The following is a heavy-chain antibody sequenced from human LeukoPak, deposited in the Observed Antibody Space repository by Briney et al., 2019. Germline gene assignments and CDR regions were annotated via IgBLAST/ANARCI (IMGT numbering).Heavy chain of an antibody. CDR1: GYTFTDYY. V-gene: IGHV1-69-2*01. Sequence: ASVKISCKVSGYTFTDYYMHWVQQAPGKGLEWMGLVDPEDGETIYAEKFQGRVTITADTSTDTAYMELSSLRSEDTAVYYCATARRFFAGNGGDFDIWGQGTMVTVSS. J-gene: IGHJ3*02. CDR3: ATARRFFAGNGGDFDI. D-gene: IGHD3-3*01. CDR2: VDPEDGET.